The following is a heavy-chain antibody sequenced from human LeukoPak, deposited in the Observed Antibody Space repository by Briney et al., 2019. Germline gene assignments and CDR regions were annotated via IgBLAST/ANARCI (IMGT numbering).Heavy chain of an antibody. Sequence: PSETLSLTCTVSGGSISSGSYYWSWIRQPAGKGLEWIGRIYTSGSTKYNPSLKSRVTISVETTNSQSSLKLSSVTAADTAVYYCATGGDTWGQGTLVTVSS. J-gene: IGHJ4*02. D-gene: IGHD3-16*01. CDR2: IYTSGST. CDR3: ATGGDT. CDR1: GGSISSGSYY. V-gene: IGHV4-61*02.